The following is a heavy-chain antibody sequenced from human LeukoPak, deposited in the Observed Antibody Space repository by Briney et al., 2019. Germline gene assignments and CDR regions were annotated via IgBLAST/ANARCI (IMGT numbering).Heavy chain of an antibody. V-gene: IGHV4-59*01. J-gene: IGHJ4*02. Sequence: PSETLSLTCTVSGDSISGYYWSWIRQPPGKGLEWIAYIYNSENTNYNPSLKSRVTISVDTSNNQFSLILTSVAAADTAVYYCARRGGYDNFYFDYWGQGTLVTVSS. CDR2: IYNSENT. CDR1: GDSISGYY. CDR3: ARRGGYDNFYFDY. D-gene: IGHD5-12*01.